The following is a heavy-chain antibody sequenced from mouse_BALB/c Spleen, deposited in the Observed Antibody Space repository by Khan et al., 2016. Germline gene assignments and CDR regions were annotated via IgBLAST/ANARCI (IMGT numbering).Heavy chain of an antibody. CDR2: IRNKANGFTT. CDR1: GFTFTDYY. V-gene: IGHV7-3*02. CDR3: ARGKEGLLFDY. D-gene: IGHD3-1*01. J-gene: IGHJ2*01. Sequence: EVELVESGGGLVQPGGSLRLSCATSGFTFTDYYMNWVRQPPGKALEWLGFIRNKANGFTTAYSASVRGRFTISRDTFQSILYLQMNTLRAEDSGTYYCARGKEGLLFDYWGQGTTLTVSS.